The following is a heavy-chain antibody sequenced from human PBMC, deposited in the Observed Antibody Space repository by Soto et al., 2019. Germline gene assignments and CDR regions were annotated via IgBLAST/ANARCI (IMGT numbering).Heavy chain of an antibody. CDR2: IVVGSDDT. D-gene: IGHD1-26*01. J-gene: IGHJ3*02. CDR3: AADGRWSYHEGGAFDI. V-gene: IGHV1-58*02. CDR1: GFTFTSSA. Sequence: QMQLVQSGPEVKKPGTSVKVSCKTSGFTFTSSAMQWVRQARGQRLEGIGWIVVGSDDTNYAQKFQERVTITRDMSTSTAYMELSSLRSEDTAVYYCAADGRWSYHEGGAFDIWGQGTMVTLSS.